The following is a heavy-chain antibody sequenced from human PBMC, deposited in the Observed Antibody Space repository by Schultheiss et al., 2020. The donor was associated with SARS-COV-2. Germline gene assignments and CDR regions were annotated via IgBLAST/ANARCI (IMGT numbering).Heavy chain of an antibody. J-gene: IGHJ6*02. CDR2: IKSKTDGGTT. D-gene: IGHD6-13*01. V-gene: IGHV3-15*01. Sequence: GGSLRLSCAASGFTFSNAWMSWVRQAPGKGLEWVGRIKSKTDGGTTDYAAPVKGRFTISRDDSKNTLYLQMNSLKTEDTAVYYCTTYDVAGQQLAFYYYGMDVWGQGTTVTVSS. CDR3: TTYDVAGQQLAFYYYGMDV. CDR1: GFTFSNAW.